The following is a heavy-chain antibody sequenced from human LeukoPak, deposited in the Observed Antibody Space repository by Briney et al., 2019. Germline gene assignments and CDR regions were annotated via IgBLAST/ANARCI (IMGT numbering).Heavy chain of an antibody. Sequence: PGGSLRLSCAASGFTFTNFPMNWVRQAPGKGLAWVSTISGSGDHTYYADSVQGRFTISRDNSKNTLFLQMNGLRAEDTAIYYCAKTTTRSYYYDHTGSNLFDIWGQGTLVTVSS. CDR2: ISGSGDHT. V-gene: IGHV3-23*01. D-gene: IGHD3-22*01. CDR3: AKTTTRSYYYDHTGSNLFDI. CDR1: GFTFTNFP. J-gene: IGHJ5*02.